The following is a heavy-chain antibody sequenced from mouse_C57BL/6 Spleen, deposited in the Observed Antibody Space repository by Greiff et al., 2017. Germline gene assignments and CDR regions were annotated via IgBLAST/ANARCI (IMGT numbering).Heavy chain of an antibody. CDR2: IDPEDGDT. D-gene: IGHD1-1*01. Sequence: VQLQQSGAELVRPGASVKLSCTASGFNIKDYYMHWVKQRPEQGLEWIGRIDPEDGDTEYAPKFQGKATMTADTSSNTAYLQLSSLTSEDTAVYYCTRYYGSSYYAMDYWGQGTSVTVSS. J-gene: IGHJ4*01. V-gene: IGHV14-1*01. CDR1: GFNIKDYY. CDR3: TRYYGSSYYAMDY.